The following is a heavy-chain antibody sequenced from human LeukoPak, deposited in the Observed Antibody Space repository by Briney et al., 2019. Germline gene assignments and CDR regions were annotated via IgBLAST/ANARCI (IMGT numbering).Heavy chain of an antibody. CDR2: IIPIFGTA. CDR1: GGTFSSYA. J-gene: IGHJ6*03. CDR3: ARGYCSGGSCYFDAFYYMDV. V-gene: IGHV1-69*05. Sequence: PVKVSCKASGGTFSSYAISWVRQAPRQGLEWMGGIIPIFGTANYAQKFQGRVTMIRNTSISTAYMELSSLRSEDTAVYYCARGYCSGGSCYFDAFYYMDVWGKGTTVTVSS. D-gene: IGHD2-15*01.